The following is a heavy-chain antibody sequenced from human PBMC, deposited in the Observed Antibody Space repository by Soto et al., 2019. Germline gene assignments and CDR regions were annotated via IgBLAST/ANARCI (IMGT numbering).Heavy chain of an antibody. CDR3: VRVVAIPGYPDN. Sequence: QVQLVQSGAEVRQPASSVKVSCKTSGGTFSSYAISWVRQAPGQGLEWMGGIVPIVDTSTYAQKFQGRVTIPQGESTSTAYMALSSLRSDDTAVYYCVRVVAIPGYPDNWGQGTLGTVSS. CDR2: IVPIVDTS. J-gene: IGHJ4*02. CDR1: GGTFSSYA. D-gene: IGHD5-12*01. V-gene: IGHV1-69*05.